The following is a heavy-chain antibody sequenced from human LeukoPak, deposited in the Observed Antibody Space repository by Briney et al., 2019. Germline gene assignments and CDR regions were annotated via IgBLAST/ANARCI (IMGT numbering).Heavy chain of an antibody. CDR2: IYYSGST. Sequence: KPSETLSLTCTVSGGSISSYYWSWIRQPPGKGLEWIGYIYYSGSTNYNPSLKSRVTISVDTSKNQFSLKLSSVTAADTAVYYCAREPITGTTPFDYWGQGTLVTVSS. CDR1: GGSISSYY. D-gene: IGHD1-20*01. V-gene: IGHV4-59*01. J-gene: IGHJ4*02. CDR3: AREPITGTTPFDY.